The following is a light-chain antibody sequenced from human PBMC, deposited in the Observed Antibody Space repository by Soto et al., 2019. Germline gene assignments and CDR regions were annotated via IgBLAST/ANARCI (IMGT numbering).Light chain of an antibody. J-gene: IGKJ5*01. CDR1: QGITSA. Sequence: AIQLTQSPSSLSASXGDRVXITCRASQGITSALAWYQQTPGKAPKXXIHDASSLQSGVPSRFSGSGSGTDFTLTISSLQPEDCATDYCQQFKIYPLSFDQGTLLEIK. CDR2: DAS. V-gene: IGKV1-13*02. CDR3: QQFKIYPLS.